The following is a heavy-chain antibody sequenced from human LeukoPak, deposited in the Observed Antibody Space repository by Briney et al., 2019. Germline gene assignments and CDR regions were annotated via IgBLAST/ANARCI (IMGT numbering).Heavy chain of an antibody. D-gene: IGHD5-12*01. CDR2: ISYDGSNK. CDR1: GFTFSSYG. V-gene: IGHV3-30*03. Sequence: PGGSLRPSCAASGFTFSSYGMHWVRQAPGKGLEWVAVISYDGSNKYYADSVKGRFTISRDNSKNTLYLQMNSLRAEDTAVYYCRGYSGYDPVDYWGQGTLVTVSS. CDR3: RGYSGYDPVDY. J-gene: IGHJ4*02.